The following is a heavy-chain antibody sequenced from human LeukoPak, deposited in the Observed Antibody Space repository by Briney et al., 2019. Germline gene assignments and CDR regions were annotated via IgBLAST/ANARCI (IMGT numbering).Heavy chain of an antibody. CDR1: GYTFTSYY. D-gene: IGHD3-3*01. Sequence: ASVKVSCKASGYTFTSYYMHWVRQAPGQGLEWMGIINPRGGSTSYAQKFQGRVTMTRDTSTSTVYMELSSLRSEDTAVYYCARSEYDFWSGDYYYYMDVWGKGTTVTVSS. V-gene: IGHV1-46*01. J-gene: IGHJ6*03. CDR3: ARSEYDFWSGDYYYYMDV. CDR2: INPRGGST.